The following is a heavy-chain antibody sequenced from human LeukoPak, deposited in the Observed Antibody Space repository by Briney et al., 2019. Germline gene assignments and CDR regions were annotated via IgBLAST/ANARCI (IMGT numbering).Heavy chain of an antibody. J-gene: IGHJ4*02. CDR2: IYYSGST. CDR3: GVVQLAHFDY. V-gene: IGHV4-39*01. Sequence: SETLSLTCTVSGGSISSSSYYWGWIRQPPGKGLEWIGSIYYSGSTYYNQSLKSRVTISVDTSKNQFSLKLSSVTAADTAVYYCGVVQLAHFDYWGQGTLVTVSS. D-gene: IGHD6-13*01. CDR1: GGSISSSSYY.